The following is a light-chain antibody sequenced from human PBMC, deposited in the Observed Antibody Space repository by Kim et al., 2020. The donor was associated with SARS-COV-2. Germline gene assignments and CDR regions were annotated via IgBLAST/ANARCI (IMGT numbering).Light chain of an antibody. CDR1: NILSKS. CDR3: QVWDSISNHPV. Sequence: APRKTASITCGSNNILSKSVILYQQKPGQAPVLLIYYDSDRPSGIPARFSGSNSGNTATLTISRVEADVESDYYCQVWDSISNHPVFGGGTKLTVL. J-gene: IGLJ3*02. CDR2: YDS. V-gene: IGLV3-21*04.